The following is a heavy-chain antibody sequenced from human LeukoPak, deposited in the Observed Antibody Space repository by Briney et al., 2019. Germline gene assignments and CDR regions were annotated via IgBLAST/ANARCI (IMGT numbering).Heavy chain of an antibody. CDR3: ARDRGISTTTKVRYYYYYMDV. J-gene: IGHJ6*03. V-gene: IGHV3-30*02. Sequence: GGSLRLSCAASGFTFSSYGMHWVRQAPGKGLEWVAFIRYDGSNKYYADSVKGRFTISRDNSKNTLYLQMNSLRAEDTAVYYCARDRGISTTTKVRYYYYYMDVWGKGTTVTVSS. CDR2: IRYDGSNK. D-gene: IGHD2-2*01. CDR1: GFTFSSYG.